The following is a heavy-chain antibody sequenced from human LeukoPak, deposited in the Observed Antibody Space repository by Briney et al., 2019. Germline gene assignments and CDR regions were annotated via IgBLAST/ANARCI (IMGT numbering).Heavy chain of an antibody. CDR1: GFTFSSYG. V-gene: IGHV3-30*19. CDR2: ILYDGSNK. CDR3: AELGITMIGGV. Sequence: GGSLRLSYAASGFTFSSYGMHWVRQAPGKGLEWVAFILYDGSNKYYADSVKGRFTISRDNSKNTLYMQMNSLRGEDTSVYYCAELGITMIGGVWGKGTTVTISS. D-gene: IGHD3-10*02. J-gene: IGHJ6*04.